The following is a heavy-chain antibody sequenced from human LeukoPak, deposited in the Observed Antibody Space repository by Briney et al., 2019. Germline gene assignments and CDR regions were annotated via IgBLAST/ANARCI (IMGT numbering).Heavy chain of an antibody. CDR2: IYYSGST. Sequence: PSETLSLTCTVSGGSISSYYWSWIRQPPGKGLEWIGYIYYSGSTNYNPSLKSRVTISVDTSKNQFSLKLSSVTAADTAVYYCARAITGSRNIYYYYYMGVWGKGTTVTVSS. V-gene: IGHV4-59*01. CDR3: ARAITGSRNIYYYYYMGV. D-gene: IGHD2-2*01. CDR1: GGSISSYY. J-gene: IGHJ6*03.